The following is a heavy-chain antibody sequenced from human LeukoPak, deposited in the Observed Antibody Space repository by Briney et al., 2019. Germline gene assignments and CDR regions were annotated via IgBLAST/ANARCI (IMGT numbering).Heavy chain of an antibody. CDR1: GGSMTSYY. V-gene: IGHV4-59*01. J-gene: IGHJ6*02. CDR3: ARITDGRDGYNYYYGMDV. Sequence: PSETLSLTCTVSGGSMTSYYWSWSRPPPGKGLEWIGYIYNSGSTNYNPSLKSRVTISIDTSKKQFSLKLSSVTAADTAVYYCARITDGRDGYNYYYGMDVWGQGTTVTVSS. CDR2: IYNSGST. D-gene: IGHD5-24*01.